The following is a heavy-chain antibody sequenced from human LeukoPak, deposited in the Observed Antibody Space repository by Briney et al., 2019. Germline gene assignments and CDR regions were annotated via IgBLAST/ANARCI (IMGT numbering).Heavy chain of an antibody. CDR2: IYTSEST. CDR3: ARDHPGYSSGWFDY. J-gene: IGHJ4*02. D-gene: IGHD6-19*01. V-gene: IGHV4-61*02. CDR1: GGSISSSTYY. Sequence: ASETLSLTCTVSGGSISSSTYYWGWIRQPAGKGLEWIGRIYTSESTNYNPSLKSRVTMSVDTSKNQFSLKLSSVTAADTAVYYCARDHPGYSSGWFDYWGQGTLVTVSS.